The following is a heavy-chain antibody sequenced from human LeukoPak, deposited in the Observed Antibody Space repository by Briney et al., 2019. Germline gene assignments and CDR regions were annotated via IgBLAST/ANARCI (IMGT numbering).Heavy chain of an antibody. Sequence: GGSLRLSCAASGFTFSNYAMSWVRQAPGKGLEWVSTISNTGSDTYYADSAKGRSTISRDNSENTLYLQMNNLRAEDTAIHYCAKVPYSDYGSGRPPFMDVWGQGTTVAVSS. V-gene: IGHV3-23*01. J-gene: IGHJ6*02. D-gene: IGHD3-10*01. CDR1: GFTFSNYA. CDR2: ISNTGSDT. CDR3: AKVPYSDYGSGRPPFMDV.